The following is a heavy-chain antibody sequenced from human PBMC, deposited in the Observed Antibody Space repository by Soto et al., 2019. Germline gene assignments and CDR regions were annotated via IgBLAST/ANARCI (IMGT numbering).Heavy chain of an antibody. CDR1: GFTFSTYA. CDR2: ISGGNT. V-gene: IGHV3-23*01. D-gene: IGHD3-10*01. Sequence: EVQLLESGGGLVQPGESLRLSCAASGFTFSTYAMNWVRQAPGKGLEWVSGISGGNTYYADSVRGRFTISRDNSKNTLYLQMNSLRAEDTAVYYCAKDQIWFGTPWAQGTLVTVSS. CDR3: AKDQIWFGTP. J-gene: IGHJ4*02.